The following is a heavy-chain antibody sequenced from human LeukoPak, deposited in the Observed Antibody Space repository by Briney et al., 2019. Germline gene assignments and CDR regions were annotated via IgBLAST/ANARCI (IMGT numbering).Heavy chain of an antibody. Sequence: GGSLRLSCGASGFSFSDYYMRWIRQSPRKALEGISYISSRDNNIYADSVKGRFNLSRDNAQNSLLAQMNSLRAEEPGVYYCARDYDGGYMDVWGKGTTVTVSS. CDR3: ARDYDGGYMDV. D-gene: IGHD3-3*01. CDR1: GFSFSDYY. V-gene: IGHV3-11*04. J-gene: IGHJ6*03. CDR2: ISSRDNNI.